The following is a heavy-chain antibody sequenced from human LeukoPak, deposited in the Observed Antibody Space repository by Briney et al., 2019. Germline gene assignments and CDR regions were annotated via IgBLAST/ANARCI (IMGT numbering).Heavy chain of an antibody. J-gene: IGHJ3*02. CDR2: ISSSSTTK. CDR1: GFTFSSCE. V-gene: IGHV3-48*03. Sequence: GGSLRLSCAASGFTFSSCEMSWVRQAPGKGLEWVSYISSSSTTKLYADSVKGRFTISRDNSKNSLYLQMNSLSAEDTAVYYCARGGSTGYNYNAFDIWGQGTMVTVSS. D-gene: IGHD3-22*01. CDR3: ARGGSTGYNYNAFDI.